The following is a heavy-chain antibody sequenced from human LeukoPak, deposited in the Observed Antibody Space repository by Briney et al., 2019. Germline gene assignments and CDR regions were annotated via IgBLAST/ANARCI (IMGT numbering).Heavy chain of an antibody. CDR1: GFTFSSHW. Sequence: GGSLRLSCAASGFTFSSHWMHWVRQDPGKGLVWVSRLNPDGGDTTYADSVKGRFTISRDNAKSTLYLQMNNLQAEDTALYYCARGRFRDGYNPDYWGQGTLVTVSS. J-gene: IGHJ4*02. CDR3: ARGRFRDGYNPDY. CDR2: LNPDGGDT. V-gene: IGHV3-74*03. D-gene: IGHD5-24*01.